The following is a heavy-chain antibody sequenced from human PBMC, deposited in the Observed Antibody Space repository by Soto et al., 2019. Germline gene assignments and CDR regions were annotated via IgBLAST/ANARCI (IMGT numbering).Heavy chain of an antibody. J-gene: IGHJ4*02. CDR1: GFTFSSYD. D-gene: IGHD1-7*01. CDR2: ISSNGGTT. Sequence: EVQLAESGGGMVQPGGSLRLSCVASGFTFSSYDMHWVRQAPGKGLEYVSSISSNGGTTYYGNSVKGRFTISRDNSKNTLYRQMGSLRAEDVAVYYCVRRVSGNYDYWGQGILVTVSS. V-gene: IGHV3-64*01. CDR3: VRRVSGNYDY.